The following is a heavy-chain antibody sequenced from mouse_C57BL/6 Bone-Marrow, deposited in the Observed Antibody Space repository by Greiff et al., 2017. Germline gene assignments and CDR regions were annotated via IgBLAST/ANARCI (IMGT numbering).Heavy chain of an antibody. D-gene: IGHD1-1*01. CDR1: GYTFTSYD. Sequence: VQLQQSGPELVKPGASVKLSCTASGYTFTSYDINWVQQRPGQGLEWIGWLYPRDGSTKYNEKFKGKATLTVDTSSSTAYMELHSLTSEDSAVYFCARDYGSSYWDFDVWGTGTTVTVSS. J-gene: IGHJ1*03. V-gene: IGHV1-85*01. CDR2: LYPRDGST. CDR3: ARDYGSSYWDFDV.